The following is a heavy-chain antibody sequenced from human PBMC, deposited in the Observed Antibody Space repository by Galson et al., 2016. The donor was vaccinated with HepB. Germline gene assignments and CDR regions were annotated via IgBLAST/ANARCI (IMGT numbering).Heavy chain of an antibody. CDR3: AKVGDDQDSRGYYLVYYFDY. D-gene: IGHD3-22*01. J-gene: IGHJ4*02. V-gene: IGHV3-23*01. CDR2: LNPGGDST. Sequence: SLRLSCAASGFTFSTYMTWLRQAPGKGLEWVSTLNPGGDSTYYADSVKGRFTISRDNSRNTLYLQMDSLRAEDTALYYCAKVGDDQDSRGYYLVYYFDYWGQGTLVTVSS. CDR1: GFTFSTY.